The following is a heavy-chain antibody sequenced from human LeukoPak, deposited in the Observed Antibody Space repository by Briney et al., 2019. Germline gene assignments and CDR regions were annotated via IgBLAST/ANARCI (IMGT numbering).Heavy chain of an antibody. D-gene: IGHD6-13*01. CDR1: GYTFTGYH. CDR3: ARVVGSWAEIDY. CDR2: INPNSGGT. J-gene: IGHJ4*02. V-gene: IGHV1-2*02. Sequence: PGASVKVSCKASGYTFTGYHIHWVRQAPGQGPEWMAWINPNSGGTKYAQKFQGRVTMTRDTSISTAYMEMSRLTSDDTAVYYCARVVGSWAEIDYWGQGTLVTVSS.